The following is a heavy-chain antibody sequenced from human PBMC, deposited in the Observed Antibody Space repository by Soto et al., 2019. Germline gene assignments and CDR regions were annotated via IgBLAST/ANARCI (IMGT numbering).Heavy chain of an antibody. V-gene: IGHV3-30*03. CDR1: GFSFSSYG. CDR2: ISNDGNFE. Sequence: VQLAESGGGVVQPGRSLRLSCVASGFSFSSYGMSWVRQAPGKGLEWVAVISNDGNFEFYADSVKGRFTISRDNSKNPLHLQMNSLKLEDTALYFCVRGGGASCRDPTCYMFDSWGKGNRVTVS. CDR3: VRGGGASCRDPTCYMFDS. D-gene: IGHD2-2*01. J-gene: IGHJ4*02.